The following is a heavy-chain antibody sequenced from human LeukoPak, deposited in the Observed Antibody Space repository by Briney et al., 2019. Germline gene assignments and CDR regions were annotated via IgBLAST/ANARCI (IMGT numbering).Heavy chain of an antibody. Sequence: GGSLRLSCAASGFTVSSPYMSWVRQAPGKGLEWVAYISGGGIGTYYADAVKGRFTISRDNSKNTMYVQMNSLRDDDTAVYFCAKGSGSGTHLPSARFDYWGQGTTVTVSS. J-gene: IGHJ4*02. D-gene: IGHD3-10*01. CDR3: AKGSGSGTHLPSARFDY. CDR2: ISGGGIGT. V-gene: IGHV3-53*01. CDR1: GFTVSSPY.